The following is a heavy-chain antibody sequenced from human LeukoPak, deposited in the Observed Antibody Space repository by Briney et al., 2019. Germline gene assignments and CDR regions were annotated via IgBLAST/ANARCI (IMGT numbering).Heavy chain of an antibody. Sequence: SETLSLTCAVSGGSISSSSYYWGWIRQPPGKGLEWIGSIYYSGNTYYNPSLKSRLTISVDTSKNQFSLKLSSVTAADTAVYYCARDSLGAGTVGATSGYWGQGTLVTVSS. CDR2: IYYSGNT. V-gene: IGHV4-39*02. J-gene: IGHJ4*02. CDR3: ARDSLGAGTVGATSGY. CDR1: GGSISSSSYY. D-gene: IGHD1-26*01.